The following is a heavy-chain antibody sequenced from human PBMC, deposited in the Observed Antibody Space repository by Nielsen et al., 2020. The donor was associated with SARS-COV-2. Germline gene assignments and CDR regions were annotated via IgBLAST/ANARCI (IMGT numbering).Heavy chain of an antibody. CDR1: GGSISSYY. V-gene: IGHV4-59*01. Sequence: GSLRLSCTVSGGSISSYYWSWIRQPPGKGLEWIGYIYYSGSPNYNPSLKSRVTISVDTSKNQFSLKLSSVTAADTAVYYCARKGKSYDILTGYYYYGMDVWGQGTTVTVSS. CDR3: ARKGKSYDILTGYYYYGMDV. CDR2: IYYSGSP. D-gene: IGHD3-9*01. J-gene: IGHJ6*02.